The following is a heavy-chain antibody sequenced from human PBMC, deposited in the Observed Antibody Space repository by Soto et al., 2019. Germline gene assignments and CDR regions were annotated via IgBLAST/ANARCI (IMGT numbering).Heavy chain of an antibody. CDR2: ISVYNGNT. CDR1: GYTFTSYG. D-gene: IGHD2-15*01. CDR3: ARDPDSGGAFDY. Sequence: QVQLVQSGAEVKKPGSSVKVSCKASGYTFTSYGISWVRQAPGQWLEWMGWISVYNGNTNYAQNLQGRVTMTTDTSTSTAYMELRSLRSDDTAVYYCARDPDSGGAFDYWGQGTLVTVSS. J-gene: IGHJ4*02. V-gene: IGHV1-18*01.